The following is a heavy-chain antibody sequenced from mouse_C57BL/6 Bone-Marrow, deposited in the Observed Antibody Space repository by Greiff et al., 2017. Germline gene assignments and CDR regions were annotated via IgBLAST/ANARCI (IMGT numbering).Heavy chain of an antibody. J-gene: IGHJ3*01. V-gene: IGHV14-1*01. CDR1: GFNIKDYY. D-gene: IGHD2-2*01. Sequence: VQLQQSGAELVRPGASVKLSCTASGFNIKDYYMHWVKQRPEQGLEWIGRIDPEDGDTEYAPKFQGKATMTADTSSNTAYLQLSSLTSEDTAVYYCTTGGGYDQDWFADWGQGTLVTVSA. CDR3: TTGGGYDQDWFAD. CDR2: IDPEDGDT.